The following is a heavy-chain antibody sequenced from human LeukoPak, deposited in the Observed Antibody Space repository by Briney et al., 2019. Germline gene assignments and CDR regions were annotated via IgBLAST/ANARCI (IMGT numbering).Heavy chain of an antibody. CDR3: ARNMGRRDCSSTSCSYDYYYYYMDV. D-gene: IGHD2-2*01. CDR1: GGSISSGSYY. J-gene: IGHJ6*03. CDR2: IYTSGST. Sequence: PSETLSLTCTVSGGSISSGSYYWSWIRQPAGKGLEWIGRIYTSGSTNYNPSLKSRVTISVDTSKNQFSLKLSSVTAADTAVYYCARNMGRRDCSSTSCSYDYYYYYMDVWGKGTTVTVSS. V-gene: IGHV4-61*02.